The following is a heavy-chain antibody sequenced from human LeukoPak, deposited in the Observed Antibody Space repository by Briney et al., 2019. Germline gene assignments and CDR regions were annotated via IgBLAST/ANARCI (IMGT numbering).Heavy chain of an antibody. CDR1: GGSITNNW. J-gene: IGHJ6*02. CDR3: ARNAAYCMDV. CDR2: IYHSGST. Sequence: SETLSLTCAVSGGSITNNWWSWVRQPPGKGLEWIGEIYHSGSTSYNPSLKSRATLSVDKSKSQFSLNLNSVTAADTAVYYCARNAAYCMDVWGQGTTVTVS. V-gene: IGHV4-4*02.